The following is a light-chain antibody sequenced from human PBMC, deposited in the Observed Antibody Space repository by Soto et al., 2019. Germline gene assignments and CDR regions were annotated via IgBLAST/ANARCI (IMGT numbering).Light chain of an antibody. CDR3: QQYDSYPLT. CDR2: KAS. J-gene: IGKJ4*01. CDR1: QRISNW. Sequence: DIQVTQSPSTLSASVGDRVTITCRARQRISNWLAWSQQKPGKAPNLLIYKASSLESGVPTTFSGSGSGTEFTLTVSSLQPDDFATYYCQQYDSYPLTFGGGTTVEIK. V-gene: IGKV1-5*03.